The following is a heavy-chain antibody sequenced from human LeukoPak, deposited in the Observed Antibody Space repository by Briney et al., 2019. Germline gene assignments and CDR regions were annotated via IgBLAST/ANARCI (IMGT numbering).Heavy chain of an antibody. V-gene: IGHV1-2*02. CDR3: ARSVATVTTFWFDP. D-gene: IGHD4-17*01. Sequence: GASVKVSCKPSGYTFTGYYIHWVRQAPGQGLEWMGWINPNSGGTNYAQKLQGRVTMTTDTSTSTAYMELRSLRSDDTAVYYCARSVATVTTFWFDPWGQGTLVTVSS. CDR2: INPNSGGT. J-gene: IGHJ5*02. CDR1: GYTFTGYY.